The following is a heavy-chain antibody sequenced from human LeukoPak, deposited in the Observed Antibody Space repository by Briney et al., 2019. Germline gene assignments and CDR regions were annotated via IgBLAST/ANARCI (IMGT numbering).Heavy chain of an antibody. D-gene: IGHD4-17*01. CDR3: AREGALTVTKDAFDI. CDR1: GFTFDDYG. Sequence: PGGSLRLSCGASGFTFDDYGMSWVRQAPGKGLEWVSGINWNGGSTGYAESVKGRFTISRDNAKNSLYLQMNSLRAEDTAVYFCAREGALTVTKDAFDIWGQGTMVTVSS. J-gene: IGHJ3*02. V-gene: IGHV3-20*04. CDR2: INWNGGST.